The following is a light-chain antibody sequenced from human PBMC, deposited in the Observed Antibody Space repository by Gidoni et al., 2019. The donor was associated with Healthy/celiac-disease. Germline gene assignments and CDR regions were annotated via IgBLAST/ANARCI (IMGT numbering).Light chain of an antibody. CDR3: QAWDSSTVV. J-gene: IGLJ2*01. V-gene: IGLV3-1*01. CDR2: QDS. Sequence: SYELTQQHSVYETPGQTASITCSGVKLGEKYACWYQQKPGQSPVLVIYQDSKRPSGIPERFSGSNSGNTATLTISGTQAMDEADYYCQAWDSSTVVFGGGTKLTVL. CDR1: KLGEKY.